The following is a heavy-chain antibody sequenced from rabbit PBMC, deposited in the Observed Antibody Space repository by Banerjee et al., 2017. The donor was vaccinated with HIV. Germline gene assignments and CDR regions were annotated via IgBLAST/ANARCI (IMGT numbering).Heavy chain of an antibody. Sequence: QEQLVESGGGLVQPEGSLTLTCKASGFDFSSNAMCWVRQAPGKRPEWIACVDNGDGSTYYASWVNGRFTISRSTSLNTVTLQMTSLTAADTATYFCARDGISFVSTGWGLTRLDLWGQGTLVHRL. V-gene: IGHV1S47*01. J-gene: IGHJ3*01. CDR3: ARDGISFVSTGWGLTRLDL. D-gene: IGHD4-1*01. CDR2: VDNGDGST. CDR1: GFDFSSNA.